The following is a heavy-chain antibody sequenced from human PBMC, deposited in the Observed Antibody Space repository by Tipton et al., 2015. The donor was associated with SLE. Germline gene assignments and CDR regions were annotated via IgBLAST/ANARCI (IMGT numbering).Heavy chain of an antibody. J-gene: IGHJ4*02. D-gene: IGHD4-23*01. Sequence: SLRLSCAASGFTFSSYWMSWVRQAPGKGLEWVANIKQDGSEKYYVDSVKGRFTISRDNAKNSLYLQMNSLRAEDTAVYYCAGGGCGGTPDCWGQGTLVTISS. V-gene: IGHV3-7*01. CDR2: IKQDGSEK. CDR3: AGGGCGGTPDC. CDR1: GFTFSSYW.